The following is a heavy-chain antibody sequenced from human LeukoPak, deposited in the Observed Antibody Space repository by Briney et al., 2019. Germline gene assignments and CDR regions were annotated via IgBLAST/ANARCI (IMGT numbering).Heavy chain of an antibody. CDR1: GFTFSSYG. V-gene: IGHV3-30*18. D-gene: IGHD3-10*01. Sequence: GGSLRLSCAASGFTFSSYGMHWVRQAPGKGLEWVAVISYDGSNKYYADSVKGRFTISRDNSKNTLYLQMNSLRAEDTAVYYCAKATMVRGVLYYGMDVWGQGTTVTVSS. CDR2: ISYDGSNK. CDR3: AKATMVRGVLYYGMDV. J-gene: IGHJ6*02.